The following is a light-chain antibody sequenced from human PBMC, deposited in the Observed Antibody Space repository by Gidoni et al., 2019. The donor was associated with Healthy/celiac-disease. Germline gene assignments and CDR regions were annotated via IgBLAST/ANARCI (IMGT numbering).Light chain of an antibody. CDR1: QGISSY. V-gene: IGKV1-8*01. CDR2: AAS. J-gene: IGKJ2*01. Sequence: AIRMTQSPSSFSASTGDRVTITCRASQGISSYFAWYQQKPGKAPKLLIYAASTLQSGVLSRCSGSGSGTDFTLTIICLQSEDVATYYCQQYYSYPRTFGQGTKLEIK. CDR3: QQYYSYPRT.